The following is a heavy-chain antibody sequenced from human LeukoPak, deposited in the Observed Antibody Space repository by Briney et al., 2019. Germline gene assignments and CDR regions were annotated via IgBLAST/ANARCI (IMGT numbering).Heavy chain of an antibody. Sequence: SVKVSCKASGGTFSSYTISLVRQAPGQGLEWMGRIIPILGIANYAQKFQGRVTITTDKSTCTAYMELSSLRSEDTAVYYCARDQDDAFDIWGQGTMVTVSS. CDR3: ARDQDDAFDI. CDR2: IIPILGIA. V-gene: IGHV1-69*04. CDR1: GGTFSSYT. J-gene: IGHJ3*02.